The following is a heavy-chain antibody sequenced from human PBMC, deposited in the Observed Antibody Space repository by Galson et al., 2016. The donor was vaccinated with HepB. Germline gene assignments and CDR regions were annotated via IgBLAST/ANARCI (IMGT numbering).Heavy chain of an antibody. J-gene: IGHJ6*02. D-gene: IGHD3-10*01. Sequence: SETLSLTCAVSGGSISSSNWWNWVRQPPGKGLEWIGEIFHSGSTNYNPSLKSPVTMSVDKSKNQFSLKLTSVTAADTAVYYCARKPVRGVGGFGYYYSGMDVWGQGTTVTVSS. V-gene: IGHV4-4*02. CDR3: ARKPVRGVGGFGYYYSGMDV. CDR1: GGSISSSNW. CDR2: IFHSGST.